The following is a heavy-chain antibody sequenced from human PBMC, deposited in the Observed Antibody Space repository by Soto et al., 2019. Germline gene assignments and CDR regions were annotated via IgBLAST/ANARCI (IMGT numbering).Heavy chain of an antibody. CDR2: IYYSGST. J-gene: IGHJ4*02. CDR3: ARLLFAPNYGDYVPLHYFDY. V-gene: IGHV4-39*01. D-gene: IGHD4-17*01. Sequence: SETLSLTCTVSGGSISSSSYYWGWIRQPPGKGLEWIGSIYYSGSTYYNPSLKSRVTISVDTSKNQFSLKLSSVTAADTAVYYCARLLFAPNYGDYVPLHYFDYWGQGTLVTVSS. CDR1: GGSISSSSYY.